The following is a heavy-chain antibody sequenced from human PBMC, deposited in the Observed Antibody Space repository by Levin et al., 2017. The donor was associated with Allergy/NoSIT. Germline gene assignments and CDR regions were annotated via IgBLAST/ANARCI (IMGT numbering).Heavy chain of an antibody. CDR1: GFTLSNYW. J-gene: IGHJ1*01. CDR2: IKEDGSWK. CDR3: ARMVHRLAWTEYFQH. Sequence: PGGSLRLSCAASGFTLSNYWMTWVRQAPGKGLEWVANIKEDGSWKFYVDSVKGRFTVSRDNAKNSLYLQMNSLRAEDTAVYYCARMVHRLAWTEYFQHWGQGTLVTVSS. D-gene: IGHD1-1*01. V-gene: IGHV3-7*01.